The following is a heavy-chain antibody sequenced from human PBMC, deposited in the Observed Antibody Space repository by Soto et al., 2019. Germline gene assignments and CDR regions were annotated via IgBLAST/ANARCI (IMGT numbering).Heavy chain of an antibody. CDR2: IIPIFGTA. D-gene: IGHD5-18*01. CDR1: GGTFSSYA. CDR3: MADTAMGDAVY. J-gene: IGHJ4*02. V-gene: IGHV1-69*06. Sequence: SVKVSCKASGGTFSSYAISWVRQAHGQGLEWMGGIIPIFGTANYAQKFQGRVTITADKSTSTAYMELSSLRSEDTAVYYCMADTAMGDAVYWGQGTLVTVSS.